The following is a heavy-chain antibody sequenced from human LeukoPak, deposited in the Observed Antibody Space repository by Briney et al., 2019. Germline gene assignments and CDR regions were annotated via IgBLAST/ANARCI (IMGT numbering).Heavy chain of an antibody. CDR1: GFTVSSNY. J-gene: IGHJ4*02. CDR2: ISSSSSYI. CDR3: ARDDSGYAFDY. V-gene: IGHV3-21*01. D-gene: IGHD5-12*01. Sequence: PGGSLRLSCAASGFTVSSNYMSWVRQAPGKGLEWVSSISSSSSYIYYADSVKGRFTISKDNAKNSLYLQMNSLRAEDTAVYYCARDDSGYAFDYWGQGTLVTVSS.